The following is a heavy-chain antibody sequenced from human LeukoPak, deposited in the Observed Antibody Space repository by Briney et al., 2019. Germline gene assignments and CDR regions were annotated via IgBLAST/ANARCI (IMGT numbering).Heavy chain of an antibody. V-gene: IGHV4-59*01. D-gene: IGHD4-17*01. CDR1: GGSISSYY. J-gene: IGHJ4*02. CDR2: IYYSGST. Sequence: PSETPSLTCTVSGGSISSYYWSWIRQPPGKGLEWIGYIYYSGSTNYNPSLKSRVTISVDTSKNQFSLKLSSVTAADTAVYYCAREARPMTTVTSPFDYWGQGTLVTVSS. CDR3: AREARPMTTVTSPFDY.